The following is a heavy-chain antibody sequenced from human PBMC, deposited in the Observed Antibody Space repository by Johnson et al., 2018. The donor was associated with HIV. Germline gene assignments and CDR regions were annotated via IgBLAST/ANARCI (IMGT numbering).Heavy chain of an antibody. D-gene: IGHD2-21*02. Sequence: EVQLVESGGGVVRPGGSLRLSCAASGFTFDDYGMSWVRQAPGKGLEWVSGINWDGGNTGYVDSVKGRFNISGDNANNSLFLQMNSLRVEDTALYYCARDVIVGGGGGDCYSTHWGQGTMVTVSS. CDR2: INWDGGNT. V-gene: IGHV3-20*04. CDR3: ARDVIVGGGGGDCYSTH. J-gene: IGHJ3*01. CDR1: GFTFDDYG.